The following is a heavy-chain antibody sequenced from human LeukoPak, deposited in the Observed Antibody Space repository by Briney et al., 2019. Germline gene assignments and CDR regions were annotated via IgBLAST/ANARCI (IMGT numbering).Heavy chain of an antibody. V-gene: IGHV3-7*01. D-gene: IGHD3-16*02. CDR3: AREYR. J-gene: IGHJ4*02. CDR1: GFTFSRYW. CDR2: IKEDESKK. Sequence: GGSLRLSCAASGFTFSRYWMSWVRQAPGKGLEWVASIKEDESKKYYVDSVKGRFTISRDNARSSLYLHMNSLRAEDTAVYYCAREYRWRQRTLVTVSS.